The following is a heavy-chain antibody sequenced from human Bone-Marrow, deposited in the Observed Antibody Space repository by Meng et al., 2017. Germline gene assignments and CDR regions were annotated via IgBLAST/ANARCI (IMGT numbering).Heavy chain of an antibody. J-gene: IGHJ4*02. CDR2: ISSSSSYI. CDR1: GFTFSSYS. D-gene: IGHD3-22*01. Sequence: GGSLRLSCAASGFTFSSYSMNWVRQAPGKGLEWVSSISSSSSYIYYADSVKGRFTISRDNAKNSLYLQMNSLRAEDTAVYYCARDTPYYYDSSGYRKGVDYWGQGTLVTSPQ. V-gene: IGHV3-21*01. CDR3: ARDTPYYYDSSGYRKGVDY.